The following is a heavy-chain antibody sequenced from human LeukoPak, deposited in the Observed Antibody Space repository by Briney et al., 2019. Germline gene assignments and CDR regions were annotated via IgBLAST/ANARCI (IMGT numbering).Heavy chain of an antibody. CDR3: ARGYCSGGSCYWFDP. J-gene: IGHJ5*02. D-gene: IGHD2-15*01. CDR1: GGSISSSSYY. Sequence: SETLSLTCTVSGGSISSSSYYWGWIRQPPGKGLEWIGSIYYSGSTYYNPSLKSRVTISVDTSKNHFSLKLSSVTAADTAVYYCARGYCSGGSCYWFDPWGQGTLVTVSS. CDR2: IYYSGST. V-gene: IGHV4-39*02.